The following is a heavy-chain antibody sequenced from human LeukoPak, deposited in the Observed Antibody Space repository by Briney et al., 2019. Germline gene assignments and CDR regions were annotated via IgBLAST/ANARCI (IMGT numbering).Heavy chain of an antibody. J-gene: IGHJ6*03. CDR2: ISWNSGSI. D-gene: IGHD3-10*01. CDR3: AKGGGGYSYYYYMDV. CDR1: GFTFDDYA. V-gene: IGHV3-9*03. Sequence: GGSLRLSCAASGFTFDDYAMHWVRQAPGKGLEWVSGISWNSGSIGYADSVKGRFTISRDNAKNSLYLQMNSLRAEDMAFYYCAKGGGGYSYYYYMDVWGKGTTVTVSS.